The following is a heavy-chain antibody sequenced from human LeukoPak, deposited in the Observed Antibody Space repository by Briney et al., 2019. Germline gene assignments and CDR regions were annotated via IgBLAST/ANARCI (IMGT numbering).Heavy chain of an antibody. D-gene: IGHD3-10*01. CDR1: GGSISTSDYY. V-gene: IGHV4-39*01. CDR3: ARLSNYYGSGS. J-gene: IGHJ4*02. CDR2: IYYSGTP. Sequence: SETLSLTCTVSGGSISTSDYYWGWIRQPPGKGLEWIASIYYSGTPYYNPSLTSRVTISIDTSKNQFSLQLISVTAADTAVYYCARLSNYYGSGSWGQGTLVTVSS.